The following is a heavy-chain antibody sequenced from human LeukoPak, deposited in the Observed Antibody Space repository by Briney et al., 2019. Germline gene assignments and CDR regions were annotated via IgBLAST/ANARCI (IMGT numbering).Heavy chain of an antibody. Sequence: GGSLRLSCAASGFTFSTYGMHWVRQAPGKGLEWVAFIRFDGSNKYYADSMKGRFTISRDNSKNTLYLQMNSLRAEDTAVYYCARSSERKYYFDYWGQGTLVTVSS. CDR3: ARSSERKYYFDY. CDR1: GFTFSTYG. J-gene: IGHJ4*02. D-gene: IGHD3-22*01. CDR2: IRFDGSNK. V-gene: IGHV3-30*02.